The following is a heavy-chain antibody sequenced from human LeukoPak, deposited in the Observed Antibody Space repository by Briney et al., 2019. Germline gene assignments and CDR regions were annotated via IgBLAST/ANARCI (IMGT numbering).Heavy chain of an antibody. D-gene: IGHD6-13*01. Sequence: GGSLRLSCAASGFTFSSYGMHWVRQAPGKGLEWVAVIWYDGSNKCYADSVKGRFTISRDNSKNTLYLQMNSLRAEDTAVYYCAKAGSKYSSSWYGWFDPWGQGTLVTVSS. J-gene: IGHJ5*02. CDR3: AKAGSKYSSSWYGWFDP. V-gene: IGHV3-33*06. CDR1: GFTFSSYG. CDR2: IWYDGSNK.